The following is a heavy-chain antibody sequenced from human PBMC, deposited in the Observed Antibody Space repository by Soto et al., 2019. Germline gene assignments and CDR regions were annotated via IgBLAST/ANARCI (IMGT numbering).Heavy chain of an antibody. D-gene: IGHD3-10*01. CDR1: GFTFSSYS. Sequence: PGGSLRLSCAASGFTFSSYSMNWVRQAPGKGLEWVSSISSSSSYIYYADSVKGRFTISRDNAKNSLYLQMNSLRAEDTAVYYCAKEGWITMVRGVIITHVTYMDVWGKGTTVTVSS. CDR2: ISSSSSYI. CDR3: AKEGWITMVRGVIITHVTYMDV. V-gene: IGHV3-21*01. J-gene: IGHJ6*03.